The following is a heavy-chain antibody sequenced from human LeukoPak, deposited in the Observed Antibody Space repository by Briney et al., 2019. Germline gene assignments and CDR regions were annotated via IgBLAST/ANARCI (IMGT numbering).Heavy chain of an antibody. CDR2: IYHSGSS. CDR1: GYSISSGYY. V-gene: IGHV4-38-2*02. J-gene: IGHJ4*02. D-gene: IGHD3-10*01. Sequence: SETLSLTCSVSGYSISSGYYWGWIRQPPGEGLVWIGAIYHSGSSYYNPSLRSRVTISVDTSKNQFSLKLSSVTAADTAVYYCARVSMVRGVILDYWGQGTLVTVSS. CDR3: ARVSMVRGVILDY.